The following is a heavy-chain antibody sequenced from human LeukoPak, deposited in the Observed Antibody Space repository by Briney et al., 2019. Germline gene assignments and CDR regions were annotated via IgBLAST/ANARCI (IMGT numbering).Heavy chain of an antibody. J-gene: IGHJ2*01. D-gene: IGHD6-13*01. V-gene: IGHV1-18*01. CDR3: VSSTRGYFDL. Sequence: ASVKVSCKAPGYTFTSYGISWVRQAPGQGPEWMGWISAYNGNTNYAQKLQGRVTMTTDTSTSTAYMELRSLRSDDTAVYYCVSSTRGYFDLWGRGTLVTVSS. CDR2: ISAYNGNT. CDR1: GYTFTSYG.